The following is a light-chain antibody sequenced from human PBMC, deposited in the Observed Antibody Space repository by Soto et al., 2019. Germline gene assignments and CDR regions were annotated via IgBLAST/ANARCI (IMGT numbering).Light chain of an antibody. Sequence: PGERATLSCRASQSVSSSYLAWYQQKPGQAPRLLIYGASSRATGIPDRFSGSGSGTDFTLTISRLEPEDVAVYYCQQYGSSPLTFGGGTKVEIK. J-gene: IGKJ4*01. CDR2: GAS. CDR3: QQYGSSPLT. CDR1: QSVSSSY. V-gene: IGKV3-20*01.